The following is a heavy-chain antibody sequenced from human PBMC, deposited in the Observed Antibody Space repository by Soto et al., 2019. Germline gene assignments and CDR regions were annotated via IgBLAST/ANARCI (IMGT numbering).Heavy chain of an antibody. V-gene: IGHV3-23*01. CDR3: PNVSRYKILTDLY. CDR1: GFTFSTYA. D-gene: IGHD3-9*01. J-gene: IGHJ4*02. CDR2: IRGRNDDT. Sequence: EVQLLESGGNLVQPGGSLRLSCAASGFTFSTYAMTWVRQAPGKGLEWVSAIRGRNDDTYYADSVKVRITISRDNSKKMLYLQMNSLTAEDTAVYFCPNVSRYKILTDLYWGQGTLVTVSS.